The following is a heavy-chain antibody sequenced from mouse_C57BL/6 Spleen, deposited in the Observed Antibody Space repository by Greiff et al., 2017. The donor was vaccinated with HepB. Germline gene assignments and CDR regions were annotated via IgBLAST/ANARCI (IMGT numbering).Heavy chain of an antibody. D-gene: IGHD1-1*01. CDR2: ISNGGGST. J-gene: IGHJ4*01. V-gene: IGHV5-12*01. Sequence: EVKLMESGGGLVQPGGSLKLSCAASGFTFSDYYMYWVRQTPEKRLEWVAYISNGGGSTYYPDTVKGRFTISRDNAKNTLYLQMSRLKSEDTAMYYCARHFYYGSSYSYYAMDYWGQGTSVTVSS. CDR3: ARHFYYGSSYSYYAMDY. CDR1: GFTFSDYY.